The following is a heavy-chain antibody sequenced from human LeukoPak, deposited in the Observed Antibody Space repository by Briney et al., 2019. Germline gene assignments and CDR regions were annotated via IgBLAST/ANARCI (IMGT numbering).Heavy chain of an antibody. CDR3: ARVNRDYGDPYYFGY. Sequence: SETLSLTCTVSGGSISSSSYYWGWIRQPPGKGLEWIGSIYYSGSTYYNPSLKSRVTISVDTSKNQFSLKLSSVTAADTAVYCCARVNRDYGDPYYFGYWGQGTLVTVSS. V-gene: IGHV4-39*01. CDR2: IYYSGST. J-gene: IGHJ4*02. D-gene: IGHD4-17*01. CDR1: GGSISSSSYY.